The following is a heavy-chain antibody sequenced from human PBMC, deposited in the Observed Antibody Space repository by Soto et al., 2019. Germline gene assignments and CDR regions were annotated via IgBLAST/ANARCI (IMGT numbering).Heavy chain of an antibody. CDR3: ARDKIPRIAAAGITRY. D-gene: IGHD6-13*01. CDR1: GYTXSSYG. Sequence: SXKVSFKASGYTXSSYGSSLVRQAPGQGLEWMGWIIAYNGNTNYAQKLQVRVTMTTYTSTRKAYMELRSLRSEETAVYYCARDKIPRIAAAGITRYWGQGTLLTAPQ. CDR2: IIAYNGNT. V-gene: IGHV1-18*01. J-gene: IGHJ4*02.